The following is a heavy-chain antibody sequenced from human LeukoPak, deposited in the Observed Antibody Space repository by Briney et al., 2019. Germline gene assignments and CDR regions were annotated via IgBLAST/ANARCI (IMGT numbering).Heavy chain of an antibody. Sequence: PGGSLRLSCAASGFTFSGSAMHWVRQASGKGLEWVGRIRSKANSYATAYAASVKGRFTISRDDSKNTAYLQMNSLKTEGTAVYYCTRHPGDGYNRDYWGQGTLVTVSS. CDR1: GFTFSGSA. J-gene: IGHJ4*02. CDR3: TRHPGDGYNRDY. CDR2: IRSKANSYAT. V-gene: IGHV3-73*01. D-gene: IGHD5-24*01.